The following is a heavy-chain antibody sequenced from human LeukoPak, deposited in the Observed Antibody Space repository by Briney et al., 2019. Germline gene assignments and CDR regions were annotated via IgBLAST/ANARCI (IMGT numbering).Heavy chain of an antibody. Sequence: GGSLRLSCAASGFTVSSNYMSWVRQAPGKGLEWVSVIYSGGSKYYADSVKGRFTISRDNSKNTLYLQMNSLRAEDTAVYYCASPRRVTAISSDAFDIWGQETMVTVSS. CDR1: GFTVSSNY. D-gene: IGHD2-21*02. J-gene: IGHJ3*02. CDR2: IYSGGSK. V-gene: IGHV3-53*01. CDR3: ASPRRVTAISSDAFDI.